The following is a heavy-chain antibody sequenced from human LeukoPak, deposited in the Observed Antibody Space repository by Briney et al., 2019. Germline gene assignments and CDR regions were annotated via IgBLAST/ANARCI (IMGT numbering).Heavy chain of an antibody. CDR1: GGSITNYY. J-gene: IGHJ6*03. CDR2: INHSGST. Sequence: SETLSLTCTVSGGSITNYYWSWIRQPPGKGLEWIGEINHSGSTNYNPSLKSRVTISVDTSKNQFSLKLSSVTAADTAVYYCARGLRRITIFRRYYYYYMDVWGKGTTVTISS. D-gene: IGHD3-9*01. CDR3: ARGLRRITIFRRYYYYYMDV. V-gene: IGHV4-34*01.